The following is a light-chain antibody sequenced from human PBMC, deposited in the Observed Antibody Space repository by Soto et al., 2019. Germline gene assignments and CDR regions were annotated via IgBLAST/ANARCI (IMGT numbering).Light chain of an antibody. CDR1: QGIKNY. CDR2: AAS. J-gene: IGKJ4*01. Sequence: DIHVTQYPSSLSASVVDRVTTTFLASQGIKNYLAWYQQKPGEIPKLLIYAASTLESGIPPRFSGSGSGTDFTLTINNLQPQDVATYYCQRYYNAPFTFGGGTKVDIK. CDR3: QRYYNAPFT. V-gene: IGKV1-27*01.